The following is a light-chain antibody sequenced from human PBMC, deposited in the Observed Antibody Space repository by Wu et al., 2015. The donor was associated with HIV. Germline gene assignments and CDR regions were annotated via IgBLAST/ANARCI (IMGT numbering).Light chain of an antibody. V-gene: IGKV1-5*03. CDR2: QSS. CDR1: ASIAGL. J-gene: IGKJ1*01. CDR3: QQYNMYPWT. Sequence: DIQMTQSPSTLSASVGDKITITCRASASIAGLLAWYQQKPGRAPKLLIYQSSTLETGIPSRFSGSGSELTFAPTINNLQSDDFATYYCQQYNMYPWTFGQGTKVDI.